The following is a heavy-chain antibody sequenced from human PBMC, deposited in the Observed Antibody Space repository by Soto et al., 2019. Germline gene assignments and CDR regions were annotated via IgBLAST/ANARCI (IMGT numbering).Heavy chain of an antibody. V-gene: IGHV1-18*01. CDR3: ARDLDYYGMDV. CDR2: INIYNGNT. CDR1: GDTFTSYT. J-gene: IGHJ6*02. Sequence: QVQLVQSGAEVKKPGASVNVSCKASGDTFTSYTISWVREAPGQGLEWMGWINIYNGNTNYPQKVQRRATMTADTSTSTDFMELRRLRSEDTAVYYCARDLDYYGMDVWGQGTTVIVSS.